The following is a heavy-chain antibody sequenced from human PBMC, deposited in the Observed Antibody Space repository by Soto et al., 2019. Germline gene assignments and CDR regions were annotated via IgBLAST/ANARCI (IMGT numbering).Heavy chain of an antibody. Sequence: EVQLLESGGGLVQPGGSLRLFCAASGFTFRTYAMSWVRQAPGKGLEWVSAISGSGGYTYYTDSVKGRFTISRDNSKNTLSLQMNSLRVENTAKYYCAKDGGGGSGSYGLGVWGQGTMVTVSS. CDR1: GFTFRTYA. J-gene: IGHJ6*02. CDR2: ISGSGGYT. CDR3: AKDGGGGSGSYGLGV. D-gene: IGHD3-10*01. V-gene: IGHV3-23*01.